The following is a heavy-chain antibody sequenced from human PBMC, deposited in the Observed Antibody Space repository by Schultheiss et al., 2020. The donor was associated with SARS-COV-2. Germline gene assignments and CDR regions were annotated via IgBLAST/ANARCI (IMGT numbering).Heavy chain of an antibody. J-gene: IGHJ6*02. D-gene: IGHD3-16*01. CDR1: GFTFSSYS. CDR3: ARDHGDYYYYYGMDV. Sequence: GGSLRLSCAASGFTFSSYSMNWVRQAPGKGLVWVSRINSDGSGTNYADSVKGRFTIFRDNAKNSLYLQMNSLRAEDTAVYYCARDHGDYYYYYGMDVWGQGTTVTVSS. V-gene: IGHV3-74*01. CDR2: INSDGSGT.